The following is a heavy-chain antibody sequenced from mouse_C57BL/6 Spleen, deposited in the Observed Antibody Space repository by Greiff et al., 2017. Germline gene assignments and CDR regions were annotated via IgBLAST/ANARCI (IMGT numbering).Heavy chain of an antibody. CDR1: GYTFTSYW. D-gene: IGHD2-1*01. CDR2: IYPSDSET. V-gene: IGHV1-61*01. Sequence: VQLQQSGAELVRPGSSVKLSCKASGYTFTSYWMDWVKQRPGQGLEWIGNIYPSDSETHYNQKFKDKATLTVDKSSSTAYMQLSSLTSEDSAVYYCARGGFYGNLMDYWGQGTSVTVSS. CDR3: ARGGFYGNLMDY. J-gene: IGHJ4*01.